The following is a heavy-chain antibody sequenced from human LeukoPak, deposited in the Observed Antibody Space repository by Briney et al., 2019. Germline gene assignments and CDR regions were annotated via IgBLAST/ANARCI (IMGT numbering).Heavy chain of an antibody. CDR1: GFTFSSYS. CDR2: ISSSSSYI. J-gene: IGHJ4*02. CDR3: ARDYCSGPKCYFIDY. Sequence: PGGSLRLSCAASGFTFSSYSMNWVRQAPGKGLEWVSSISSSSSYIYYADSVKGRFTISRDNAKNSLFLQMNSLRAEDTAVYYCARDYCSGPKCYFIDYWGQGVLVTVSS. V-gene: IGHV3-21*01. D-gene: IGHD2-15*01.